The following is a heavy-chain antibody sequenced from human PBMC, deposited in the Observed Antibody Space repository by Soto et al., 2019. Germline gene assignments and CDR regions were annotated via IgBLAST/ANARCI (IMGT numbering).Heavy chain of an antibody. CDR2: ISGSGDNT. CDR3: ANWVEGSSVYFDY. D-gene: IGHD6-13*01. V-gene: IGHV3-23*01. CDR1: GFTFSSYA. Sequence: EVQLLESGGGLVQPGGSLSLSCATSGFTFSSYAMTWVRQAPQAPGKGLEWVSAISGSGDNTYYADSVKGRFTISRDNFKNTLYLQMNSLRAEDTAVYYCANWVEGSSVYFDYWGQGTLVTVSS. J-gene: IGHJ4*02.